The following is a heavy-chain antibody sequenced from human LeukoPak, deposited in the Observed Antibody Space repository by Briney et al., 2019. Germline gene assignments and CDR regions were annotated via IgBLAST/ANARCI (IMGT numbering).Heavy chain of an antibody. D-gene: IGHD3-10*01. CDR3: ARDSLSTYYYGSGSYFLPDY. CDR2: ISSSSSTI. CDR1: GFTFSSYS. Sequence: GGSLRLSCAASGFTFSSYSMNWVRQAPGRGLEWVSYISSSSSTIYYADSVKGRFTISRDNAKNSLYLQMNSLRAEDTAVYYCARDSLSTYYYGSGSYFLPDYWGQGTLVTVSS. V-gene: IGHV3-48*04. J-gene: IGHJ4*02.